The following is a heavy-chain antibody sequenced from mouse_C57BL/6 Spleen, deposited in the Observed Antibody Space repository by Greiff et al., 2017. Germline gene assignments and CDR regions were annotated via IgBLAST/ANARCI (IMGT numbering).Heavy chain of an antibody. CDR2: IYPGDGDT. Sequence: ESGAELVKPGASVKISCKASGYAFSSYWMNWVKQRPGKGLEWIGQIYPGDGDTNYNGKFKGKATLTADKSSSTAYMQLSSLTSEDSAVYFCARRTTTGDYDVYYFDYWGQGTTLTVSS. CDR3: ARRTTTGDYDVYYFDY. CDR1: GYAFSSYW. D-gene: IGHD2-4*01. J-gene: IGHJ2*01. V-gene: IGHV1-80*01.